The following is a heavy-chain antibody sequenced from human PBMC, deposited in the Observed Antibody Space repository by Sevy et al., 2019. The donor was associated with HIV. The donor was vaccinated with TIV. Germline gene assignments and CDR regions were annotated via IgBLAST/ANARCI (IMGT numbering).Heavy chain of an antibody. D-gene: IGHD2-15*01. CDR2: IYTSGST. CDR1: GGSISSYY. Sequence: SETLSLTCTVSGGSISSYYWSWIRQPAGKGLEWIGRIYTSGSTNYNPSLKSRVTMSVDTSKNQFSLKLSSVTAADTAGYYCAREYCSGGSCRPMDVWGQGTTVTVSS. J-gene: IGHJ6*02. V-gene: IGHV4-4*07. CDR3: AREYCSGGSCRPMDV.